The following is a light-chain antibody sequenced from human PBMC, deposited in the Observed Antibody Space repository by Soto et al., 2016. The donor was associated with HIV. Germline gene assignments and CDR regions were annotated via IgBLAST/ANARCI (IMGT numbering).Light chain of an antibody. V-gene: IGLV3-21*03. Sequence: YVLTQSPSVSVAPGKTAKITCGGQNVENRRVHWYQQKAGQAPVLVVHDDSERPSGIPERFSGSKSESTATLTINRVEAGDEADYYCQVWDSDSDYVIFGGGTKVTVL. CDR1: NVENRR. CDR2: DDS. CDR3: QVWDSDSDYVI. J-gene: IGLJ2*01.